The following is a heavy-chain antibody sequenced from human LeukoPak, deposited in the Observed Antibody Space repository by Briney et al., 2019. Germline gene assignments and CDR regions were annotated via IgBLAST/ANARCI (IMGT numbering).Heavy chain of an antibody. CDR1: GYTFTGYY. V-gene: IGHV1-2*04. CDR2: INPNSGGT. D-gene: IGHD3-10*01. J-gene: IGHJ3*02. CDR3: ARETMVAPFAFDI. Sequence: ASVKVSCKASGYTFTGYYMHWVRQAPGQGLEWMGWINPNSGGTNYAQKFQGWVAMTRDTSISTAYMELSRLRSDDTAVYYCARETMVAPFAFDIWGQGTMVTVSS.